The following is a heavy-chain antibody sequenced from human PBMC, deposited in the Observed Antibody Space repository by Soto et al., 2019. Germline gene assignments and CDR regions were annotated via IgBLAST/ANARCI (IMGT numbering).Heavy chain of an antibody. CDR3: ARDHLILPAHDFFYGSDV. V-gene: IGHV3-7*03. CDR1: GFTLSMYS. CDR2: IPQDGVDG. Sequence: GGSLRLSCEVSGFTLSMYSMSWVRQSPGKGLEWVAKIPQDGVDGHYADSVKGRFTISRDNGKNSLYLQLNNLRPEDTAVYYCARDHLILPAHDFFYGSDVWGRGATVTVSS. D-gene: IGHD2-21*02. J-gene: IGHJ6*02.